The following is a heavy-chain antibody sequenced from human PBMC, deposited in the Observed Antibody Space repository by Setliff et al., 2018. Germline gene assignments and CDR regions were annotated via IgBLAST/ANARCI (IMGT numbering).Heavy chain of an antibody. CDR1: GFTFSDHY. J-gene: IGHJ4*02. V-gene: IGHV3-72*01. CDR3: ARVLTQGSWHFEY. Sequence: GGSLRLSCAASGFTFSDHYMDWVCQAPGKGLEWVGRAIDKGHSYTTEYAAFVKGRFTISRDDSKNSLYLQMNSLETEDTAIYYCARVLTQGSWHFEYWGQGTLVTVSS. CDR2: AIDKGHSYTT. D-gene: IGHD1-26*01.